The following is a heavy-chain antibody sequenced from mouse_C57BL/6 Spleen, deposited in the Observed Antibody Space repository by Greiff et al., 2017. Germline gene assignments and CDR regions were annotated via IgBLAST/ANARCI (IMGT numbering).Heavy chain of an antibody. CDR3: AKEDYYGSSSPFAY. Sequence: EVQLQESGPELVKPGASVKISCKASGYSFTDYNMNWVKQRNGKSLEWIGVINPNYGTTSYNQKFKGKATLTVDQSSSTAYLQLNSLTTEDSAVYYCAKEDYYGSSSPFAYWGQGTLVTVSA. D-gene: IGHD1-1*01. V-gene: IGHV1-39*01. CDR1: GYSFTDYN. CDR2: INPNYGTT. J-gene: IGHJ3*01.